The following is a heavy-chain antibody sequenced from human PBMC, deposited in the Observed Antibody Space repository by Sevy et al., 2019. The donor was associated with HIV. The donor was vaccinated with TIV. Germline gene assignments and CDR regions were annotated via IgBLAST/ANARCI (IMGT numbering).Heavy chain of an antibody. CDR3: ARTSDTAMIFDY. CDR1: GGSISSGGYY. CDR2: IYYSGST. J-gene: IGHJ4*02. V-gene: IGHV4-31*03. Sequence: SETLSLTCTASGGSISSGGYYWSWIRQHPGKGLEWIGYIYYSGSTYYNPSLKSRVTISVDTSKNQFSLKLSSVTAADTAVYYCARTSDTAMIFDYWGQGTLVTVSS. D-gene: IGHD5-18*01.